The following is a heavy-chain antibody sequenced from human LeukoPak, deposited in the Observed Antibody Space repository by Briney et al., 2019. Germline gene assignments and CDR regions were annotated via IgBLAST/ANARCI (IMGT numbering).Heavy chain of an antibody. V-gene: IGHV1-46*01. CDR3: ARNFANGGNIAAFDY. Sequence: GASVKVSCKASGYTFTSYYMHWVRQAPGQGLEWMGIINPSGGSTSYAQKVQGRVTMTRDTSTSIVYMELSSLRSEDTVVYYCARNFANGGNIAAFDYWGQGTLVTVSS. D-gene: IGHD4-23*01. J-gene: IGHJ4*02. CDR1: GYTFTSYY. CDR2: INPSGGST.